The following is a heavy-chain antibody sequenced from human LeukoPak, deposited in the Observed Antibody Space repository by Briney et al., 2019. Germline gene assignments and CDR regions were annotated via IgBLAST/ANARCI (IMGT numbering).Heavy chain of an antibody. V-gene: IGHV1-69*13. D-gene: IGHD3-3*01. CDR2: IIPIFGTG. CDR1: GGTFANYA. Sequence: ASVKVSCKASGGTFANYAISWVRKAPGQGLECMGGIIPIFGTGHSAQKFQGRLTITADESTRTTYMELSSLRSEDTAVYYCAKGHDDFRQFDFWGQGTLVIVSS. CDR3: AKGHDDFRQFDF. J-gene: IGHJ4*02.